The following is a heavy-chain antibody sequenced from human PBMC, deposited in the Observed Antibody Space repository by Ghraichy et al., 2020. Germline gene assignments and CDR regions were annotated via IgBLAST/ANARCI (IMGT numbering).Heavy chain of an antibody. V-gene: IGHV4-59*01. CDR3: ARRHCSSTSCYTDY. CDR1: GGSISSYY. D-gene: IGHD2-2*02. Sequence: SCTVSGGSISSYYWSWIRQPPGKGLEWIGYIYYSGSTNYNPSLKSRVTISVDTSKNQFSLKLSSVTAADTAVYYCARRHCSSTSCYTDYWGQGTLVTVSS. CDR2: IYYSGST. J-gene: IGHJ4*02.